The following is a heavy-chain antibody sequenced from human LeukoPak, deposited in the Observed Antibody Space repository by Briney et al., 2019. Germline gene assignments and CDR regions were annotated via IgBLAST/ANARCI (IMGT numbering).Heavy chain of an antibody. CDR3: ARDIAMAGDDY. CDR2: IKHDGSDK. CDR1: GFTFSSYR. Sequence: PGGSLTLSCAASGFTFSSYRMSWVPHAPAKALERVANIKHDGSDKHYVDSVKGRFTISSDNAKNSVYLQMSSLRAEDTAVYYCARDIAMAGDDYWGQGTLVTVSS. J-gene: IGHJ4*02. V-gene: IGHV3-7*04. D-gene: IGHD6-19*01.